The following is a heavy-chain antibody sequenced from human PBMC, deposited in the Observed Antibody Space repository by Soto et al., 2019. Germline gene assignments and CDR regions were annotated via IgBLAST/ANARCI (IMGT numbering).Heavy chain of an antibody. CDR3: VKEGGYCSSTSCYSSGYYTDFDY. V-gene: IGHV3-64D*06. CDR2: ISSNGGST. D-gene: IGHD2-2*02. CDR1: GFTFSSYA. J-gene: IGHJ4*02. Sequence: VGSLRLSCSASGFTFSSYAMHWVRQAPGKGLEYVSAISSNGGSTYYADSVKGRFTISRDNSKNTLYLQMSSLRAEDTAVYYCVKEGGYCSSTSCYSSGYYTDFDYWGQGTLVTVSS.